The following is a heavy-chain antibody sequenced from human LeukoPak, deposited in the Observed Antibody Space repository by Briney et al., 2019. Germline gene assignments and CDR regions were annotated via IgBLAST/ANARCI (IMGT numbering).Heavy chain of an antibody. CDR2: IYTSGAT. CDR1: GGSISSYY. Sequence: SETLSLTCTVSGGSISSYYWSWIRQLAGRGLEWIGRIYTSGATYYNPSLNSRVTISIDKSKSQFSLKLGSLTAADTAVYYCARGPPLRVGRGFYYMDVWDKGTTVTVSS. J-gene: IGHJ6*03. CDR3: ARGPPLRVGRGFYYMDV. D-gene: IGHD3-10*01. V-gene: IGHV4-4*07.